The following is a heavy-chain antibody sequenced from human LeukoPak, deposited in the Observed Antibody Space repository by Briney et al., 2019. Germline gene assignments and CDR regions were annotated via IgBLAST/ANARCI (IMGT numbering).Heavy chain of an antibody. Sequence: PSETLSLTCTVSGGSINNYYWSWIRQPPGKGLEGIGYIFDNGNTNYNPSLKSRVTISLDTSKNQFSLKLSSVTAADTAVYYCARARYYYGHYFDYWGQGTLVTVSS. CDR2: IFDNGNT. CDR3: ARARYYYGHYFDY. D-gene: IGHD3-10*01. J-gene: IGHJ4*02. CDR1: GGSINNYY. V-gene: IGHV4-59*01.